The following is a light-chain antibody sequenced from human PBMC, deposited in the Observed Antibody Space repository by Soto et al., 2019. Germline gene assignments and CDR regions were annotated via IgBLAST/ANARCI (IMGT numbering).Light chain of an antibody. CDR2: EVS. J-gene: IGLJ1*01. CDR1: STDVGGYNY. CDR3: SSSTGSSTYV. Sequence: QSVLTQPASVSGSPGQSITISCTGSSTDVGGYNYVSWYQQHPAKAPKLLIYEVSHRPSGVSNRFSGSKSGDTASLTISGLQAEDEADYYCSSSTGSSTYVFGTGTKGTVL. V-gene: IGLV2-14*01.